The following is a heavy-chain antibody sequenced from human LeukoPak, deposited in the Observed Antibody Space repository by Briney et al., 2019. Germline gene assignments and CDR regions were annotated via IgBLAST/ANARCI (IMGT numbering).Heavy chain of an antibody. D-gene: IGHD2-21*01. CDR1: GFTFSNYG. J-gene: IGHJ4*02. CDR3: ARDQSMDY. V-gene: IGHV3-30*03. Sequence: PGGSLRLSCAASGFTFSNYGMHWVRQAPGKGLEWVAVISYDGSNKYYADSVKGRFTISRDNSKNTLYLQMNNLRLEDAAMYYCARDQSMDYWGQGTLVTVSS. CDR2: ISYDGSNK.